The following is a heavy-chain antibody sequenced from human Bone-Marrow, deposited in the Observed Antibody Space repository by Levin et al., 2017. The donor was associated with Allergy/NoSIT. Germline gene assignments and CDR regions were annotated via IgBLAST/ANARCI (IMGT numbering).Heavy chain of an antibody. D-gene: IGHD3-22*01. CDR2: IYDIGDT. Sequence: SQTLSLTCTVSGGSLSNYYWSWIRQPPGKGLEWIGYIYDIGDTHYNPSLKSRVTVSVDTSKNQVSLKMRPGPAADKAFYYCARSQSYYDSTAYYPWSSFGPWGQGTLVTVSS. J-gene: IGHJ5*02. V-gene: IGHV4-59*01. CDR3: ARSQSYYDSTAYYPWSSFGP. CDR1: GGSLSNYY.